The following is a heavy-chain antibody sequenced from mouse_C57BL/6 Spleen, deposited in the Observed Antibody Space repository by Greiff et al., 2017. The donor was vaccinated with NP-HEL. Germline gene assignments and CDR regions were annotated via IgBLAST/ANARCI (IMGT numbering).Heavy chain of an antibody. CDR3: TRDSSGPHYYAMDY. Sequence: VQLQQSGAELVRPGASVTLSCKASGYTFTDYEMHWVKQTPVHGLEWIGAIDPETGGTAYNQKFKGKAILTADKSSSTAYMELRSLTSEDSAVYYCTRDSSGPHYYAMDYWGQGTSVTVSS. D-gene: IGHD3-2*02. CDR1: GYTFTDYE. V-gene: IGHV1-15*01. J-gene: IGHJ4*01. CDR2: IDPETGGT.